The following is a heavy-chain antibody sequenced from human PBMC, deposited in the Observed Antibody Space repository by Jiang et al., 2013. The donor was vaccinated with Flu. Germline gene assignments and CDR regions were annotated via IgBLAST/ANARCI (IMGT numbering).Heavy chain of an antibody. J-gene: IGHJ5*02. CDR3: ARRVPSPTNRFDP. Sequence: GPGLVKPSETLSLTCTVSGDSISSDFWTWIRQPPGKGLEWIGHSGSTNYSPSLKSRVTISVDTSKNQLSLKLSSVTAADTAVYYCARRVPSPTNRFDPWGHGTLVTVSS. V-gene: IGHV4-59*01. CDR1: GDSISSDF. CDR2: SGST.